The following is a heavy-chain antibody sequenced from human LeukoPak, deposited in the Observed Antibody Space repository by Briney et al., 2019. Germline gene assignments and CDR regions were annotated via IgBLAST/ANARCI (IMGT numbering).Heavy chain of an antibody. CDR1: GFTLSSYA. V-gene: IGHV3-23*01. Sequence: PGGSLRLSCAASGFTLSSYAMSWVRQAPGKGLEWVSAISVSGNTYHADSVKGRFTISRDSSKNTLYLQMNRLRAEGAAVYYCARAQWLVGFDPWGQGTLVTVSS. CDR2: ISVSGNT. CDR3: ARAQWLVGFDP. D-gene: IGHD6-19*01. J-gene: IGHJ5*02.